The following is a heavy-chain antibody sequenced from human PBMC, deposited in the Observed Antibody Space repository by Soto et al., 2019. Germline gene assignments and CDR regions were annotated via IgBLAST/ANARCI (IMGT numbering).Heavy chain of an antibody. D-gene: IGHD4-17*01. Sequence: SATLSLTCAVYGGSFSGYYWSWLRPPPGKGLEWIGEINHSGSTNYNPSLKSRVTISVDTSKNQFSLKLSSVTAADTAVYYCARGVTTHGYPDYWGQGTLVTVSS. CDR3: ARGVTTHGYPDY. V-gene: IGHV4-34*01. CDR2: INHSGST. J-gene: IGHJ4*02. CDR1: GGSFSGYY.